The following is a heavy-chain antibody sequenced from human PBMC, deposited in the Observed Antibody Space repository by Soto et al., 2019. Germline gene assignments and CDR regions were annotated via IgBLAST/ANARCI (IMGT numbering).Heavy chain of an antibody. CDR2: INHSGST. CDR1: GGSFSGYY. D-gene: IGHD2-8*01. J-gene: IGHJ4*02. CDR3: ARYCNNSDCRHLYYFDY. V-gene: IGHV4-34*01. Sequence: SETLSLSCAVNGGSFSGYYWSWIRQPPGKGLEWIGEINHSGSTNYNPSLKSRVTISVDTYKDQFFLKLTSVTAADTAVYYCARYCNNSDCRHLYYFDYWGLGTLVPVSS.